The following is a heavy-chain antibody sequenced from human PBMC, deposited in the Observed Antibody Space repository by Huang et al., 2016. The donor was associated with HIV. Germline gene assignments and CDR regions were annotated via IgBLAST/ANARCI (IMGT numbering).Heavy chain of an antibody. CDR2: INHSGST. CDR3: ARRHCSGGSCDSPSHRYHYMDV. Sequence: QVQLQQWGGGLLKPSETLSLTCAVYSGSFSDYYWSWIRQPPGQGLEWIGEINHSGSTNYHPSLKGRVTISLDMSKNQFSLRLRSVTATDTAIYYCARRHCSGGSCDSPSHRYHYMDVWGKGTTVTVSS. D-gene: IGHD2-15*01. V-gene: IGHV4-34*01. CDR1: SGSFSDYY. J-gene: IGHJ6*03.